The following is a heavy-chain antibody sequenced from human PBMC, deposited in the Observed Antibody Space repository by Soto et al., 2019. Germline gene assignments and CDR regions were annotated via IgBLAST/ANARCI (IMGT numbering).Heavy chain of an antibody. CDR2: ISYDGSNK. Sequence: QVQLVESGGGVVQPGRSLRLSCAASGFTFSSYGMHWVRQAPGKGLEWVAVISYDGSNKYYADSVKGRFTISRDNSKNTLYLQMNSLRAEDTAVYYCAKDHGFGELFLDYWGQGTLVTVSS. CDR3: AKDHGFGELFLDY. V-gene: IGHV3-30*18. D-gene: IGHD3-10*01. CDR1: GFTFSSYG. J-gene: IGHJ4*02.